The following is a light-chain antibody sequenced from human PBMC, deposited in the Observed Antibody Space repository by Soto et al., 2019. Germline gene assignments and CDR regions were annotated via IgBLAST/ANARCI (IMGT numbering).Light chain of an antibody. CDR2: SSS. CDR1: QSVSISS. J-gene: IGKJ4*01. CDR3: QQYTSLPLT. Sequence: DIVLTQSPGTLSLSPGERATLSCRASQSVSISSLAWYQQRPGQSPRLIAYSSSTRAVGIPDRFSGSGSGTDFTLTVNRLEPADSAIYFCQQYTSLPLTFGGGTRLEIK. V-gene: IGKV3-20*01.